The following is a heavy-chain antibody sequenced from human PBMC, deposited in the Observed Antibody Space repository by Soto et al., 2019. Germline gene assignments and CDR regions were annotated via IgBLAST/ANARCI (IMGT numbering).Heavy chain of an antibody. V-gene: IGHV3-11*01. Sequence: GGSLRLSCLASGFTFSYYYMSWIRQAPGKGLEWISYISASGANIYYADSVQGRFTISRDNAKSSLHLYMNSLTADDTAVYYCASPGVSVSGEGVWGQGTLVTVSS. CDR1: GFTFSYYY. D-gene: IGHD1-1*01. CDR2: ISASGANI. CDR3: ASPGVSVSGEGV. J-gene: IGHJ4*02.